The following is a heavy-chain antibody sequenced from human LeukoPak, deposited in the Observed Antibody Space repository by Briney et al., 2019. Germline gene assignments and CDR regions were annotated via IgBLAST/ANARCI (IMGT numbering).Heavy chain of an antibody. CDR2: IYHSGST. J-gene: IGHJ6*03. CDR1: GGSISSSNW. V-gene: IGHV4-4*02. Sequence: SETLSLTCAVSGGSISSSNWWSWVRQPPGKGLEWIGEIYHSGSTNYNPSLKSRVTISVDKSKNQFSLKLSSVTAAYTAVYYXXXXXXXXXXXPLYYYYYYMDVWGKGTTVTVSS. CDR3: XXXXXXXXXXPLYYYYYYMDV.